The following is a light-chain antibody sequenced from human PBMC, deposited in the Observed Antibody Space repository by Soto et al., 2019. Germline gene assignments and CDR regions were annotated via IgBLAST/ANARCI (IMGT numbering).Light chain of an antibody. J-gene: IGKJ1*01. Sequence: EIVMTQSPATLSVSPGERATLSCRASQSVSSKLAWYQQKPGQAPRLLIYGASTRATGIPARFSGSGSGTEFTLTISSLQSEDFAVYHCQQYDGWPRTVGQGTKVDSK. CDR2: GAS. CDR3: QQYDGWPRT. V-gene: IGKV3-15*01. CDR1: QSVSSK.